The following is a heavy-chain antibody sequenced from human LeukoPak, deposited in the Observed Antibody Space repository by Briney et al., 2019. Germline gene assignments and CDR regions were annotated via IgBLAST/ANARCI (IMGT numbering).Heavy chain of an antibody. V-gene: IGHV4-4*02. Sequence: SETLSLTCAVSGGSTSSSNWWSWIRQPPGKGLEWIGEIYHSGSTNYNPSLKSRVTISVDKSKTQFPLKLSSVTAADTAVYYCARGVRIAVAGNIDYWGQGTLVTVSS. CDR3: ARGVRIAVAGNIDY. CDR2: IYHSGST. J-gene: IGHJ4*02. CDR1: GGSTSSSNW. D-gene: IGHD6-19*01.